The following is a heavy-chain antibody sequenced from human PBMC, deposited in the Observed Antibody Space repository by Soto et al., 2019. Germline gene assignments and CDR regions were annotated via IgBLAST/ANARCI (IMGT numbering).Heavy chain of an antibody. V-gene: IGHV1-18*04. CDR2: ISAYNGNT. CDR1: GYTFTSHG. CDR3: ARDSADLNLQWLRTFDY. D-gene: IGHD6-19*01. J-gene: IGHJ4*02. Sequence: GASVKVSCKASGYTFTSHGISWVRQAPGQGLEWMGWISAYNGNTNYAQKLQGRVTMTTDTSTSTAYMELRSLRSDDTAVYYCARDSADLNLQWLRTFDYWGQGTLVTVSS.